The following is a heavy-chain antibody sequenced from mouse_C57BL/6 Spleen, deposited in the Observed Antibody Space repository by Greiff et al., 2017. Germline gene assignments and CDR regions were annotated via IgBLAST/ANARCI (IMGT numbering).Heavy chain of an antibody. CDR3: ARRGGAMDY. Sequence: EVQLVESGGGLVQPGGSLSLSCAASGFTFTDYYMSWVRQPPGKALEWLGFIRNKANGYTTEYSASVTGRFTISRDNSQSILYLQMNALRAEDSATYYCARRGGAMDYWGQGTSVTVSS. CDR1: GFTFTDYY. CDR2: IRNKANGYTT. J-gene: IGHJ4*01. V-gene: IGHV7-3*01.